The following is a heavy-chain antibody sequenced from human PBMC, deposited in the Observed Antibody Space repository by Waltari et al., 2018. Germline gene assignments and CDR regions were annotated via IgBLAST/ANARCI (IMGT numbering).Heavy chain of an antibody. D-gene: IGHD1-26*01. J-gene: IGHJ6*03. CDR2: INWNGGST. CDR3: AREKGSGSYLVYYYYMDV. V-gene: IGHV3-20*04. Sequence: EVQLVESGGGLVQPGGSLRLSCAASGFTFAYYGMSWVRQAPGKGLEWVSCINWNGGSTGYADSVKGRFTISRDNAKNSLYLQMNSLRAEDTALYYCAREKGSGSYLVYYYYMDVWGKGTTVTVSS. CDR1: GFTFAYYG.